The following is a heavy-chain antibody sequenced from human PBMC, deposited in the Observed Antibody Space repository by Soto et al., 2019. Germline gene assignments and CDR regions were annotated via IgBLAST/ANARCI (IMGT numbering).Heavy chain of an antibody. V-gene: IGHV1-2*02. J-gene: IGHJ6*02. D-gene: IGHD2-21*01. CDR1: GYTFTSYD. CDR3: ARVPPVVYYYYYGMDV. CDR2: INPNSGGT. Sequence: GASVKVSCKASGYTFTSYDINWVRQAPGQGLEWMGWINPNSGGTNYAQKFQGRVTMTRDTSISTAYMELSRLRSDDTAVYYCARVPPVVYYYYYGMDVWGQGTTVTVSS.